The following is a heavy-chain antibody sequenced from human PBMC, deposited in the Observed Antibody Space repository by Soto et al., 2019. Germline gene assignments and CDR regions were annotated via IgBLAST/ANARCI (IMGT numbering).Heavy chain of an antibody. D-gene: IGHD3-3*02. V-gene: IGHV4-39*01. CDR1: GDSISDCC. CDR2: IFYLGSS. CDR3: ARHSLALRKNNWFDP. J-gene: IGHJ5*02. Sequence: SETLWLTCTVSGDSISDCCLDWVRQPPGKGLEWIGIIFYLGSSYYNPSLKSRVTMSVDTSKNQFSLRLRSVTAADTALYFCARHSLALRKNNWFDPWGQGIMVIVSS.